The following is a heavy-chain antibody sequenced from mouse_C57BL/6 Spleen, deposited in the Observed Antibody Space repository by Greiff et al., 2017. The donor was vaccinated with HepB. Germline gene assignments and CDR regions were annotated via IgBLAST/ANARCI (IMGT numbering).Heavy chain of an antibody. D-gene: IGHD1-1*01. CDR1: GYTFTSYW. Sequence: QVHVKQPGTELVKPGASVKLSCKASGYTFTSYWMHWVKQRPGQGLEWIGNINPSNGGTNYNEKFKSKATLTVDKSSSTAYMQLSSLTSEDSAVYYCALYGSSWGSYFDYWGQGTTLTVSS. J-gene: IGHJ2*01. V-gene: IGHV1-53*01. CDR3: ALYGSSWGSYFDY. CDR2: INPSNGGT.